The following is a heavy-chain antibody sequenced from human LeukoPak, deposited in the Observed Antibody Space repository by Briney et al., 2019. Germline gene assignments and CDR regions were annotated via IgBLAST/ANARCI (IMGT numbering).Heavy chain of an antibody. J-gene: IGHJ6*02. V-gene: IGHV4-34*01. Sequence: SETLSLTCAVYGGSLSGYYWSWIRQPPGKGLEWIGEINHSGSTNYNPSLKSRVTISVDTSKNQFSLKLSSVTAADTAVYYCARCYTPVDYYYGMDVWAQGTTVTVSS. D-gene: IGHD2-2*02. CDR3: ARCYTPVDYYYGMDV. CDR1: GGSLSGYY. CDR2: INHSGST.